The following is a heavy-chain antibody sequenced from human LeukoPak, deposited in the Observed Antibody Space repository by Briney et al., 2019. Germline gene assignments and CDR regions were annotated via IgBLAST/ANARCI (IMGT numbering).Heavy chain of an antibody. J-gene: IGHJ4*02. V-gene: IGHV3-NL1*01. CDR3: AKRKFDY. CDR2: HSCGGDT. Sequence: HSCGGDTYYADSVKGRFTIPRDNSKNTLYLQMNSLRAEDTAVYYCAKRKFDYWGQGTLVTVSS.